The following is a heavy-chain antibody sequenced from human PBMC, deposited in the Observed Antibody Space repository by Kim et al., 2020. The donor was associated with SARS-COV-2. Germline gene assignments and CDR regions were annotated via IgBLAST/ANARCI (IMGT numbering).Heavy chain of an antibody. Sequence: GGSLRLSCAASGFTFDDYAMHWVRQAPGKGLEWVSGISWNSGSIGYADSVKGRFTISRDNAKNSLYLQMNSLRADDTALYYCAKDMRSSWSGYIPPYYYYGMDVWGQGTTVTVSS. CDR2: ISWNSGSI. V-gene: IGHV3-9*01. J-gene: IGHJ6*02. CDR1: GFTFDDYA. D-gene: IGHD3-3*01. CDR3: AKDMRSSWSGYIPPYYYYGMDV.